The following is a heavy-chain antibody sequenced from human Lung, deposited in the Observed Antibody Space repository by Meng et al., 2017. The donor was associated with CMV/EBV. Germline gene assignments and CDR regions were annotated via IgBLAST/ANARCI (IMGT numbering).Heavy chain of an antibody. J-gene: IGHJ4*02. D-gene: IGHD4-11*01. CDR2: IYYSGST. Sequence: GQLQESGPGLVKPSQTLSLTCTVSGGSISSGDYYWSWIRQPPGKGLEWIGYIYYSGSTYYNPSLKSRVTISVDTSKNQFSLKLSSVTAADTAVYYRARDRTTGRYFDYWGQGTLVTVSS. CDR3: ARDRTTGRYFDY. V-gene: IGHV4-30-4*01. CDR1: GGSISSGDYY.